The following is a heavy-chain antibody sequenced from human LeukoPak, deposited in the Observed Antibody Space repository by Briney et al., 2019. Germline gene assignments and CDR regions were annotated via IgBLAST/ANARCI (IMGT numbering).Heavy chain of an antibody. V-gene: IGHV1-2*02. CDR3: AREHVDTAMATMYYFDY. D-gene: IGHD5-18*01. CDR1: GYTFTGYY. Sequence: ASVKVSCKASGYTFTGYYMHWVRQAPGQGLEWMGWISPNSGGTNYAQKFQGRVTMTRDTSISTAYMELSRLRSDDTAVYYCAREHVDTAMATMYYFDYWGQGTLVTVSS. CDR2: ISPNSGGT. J-gene: IGHJ4*02.